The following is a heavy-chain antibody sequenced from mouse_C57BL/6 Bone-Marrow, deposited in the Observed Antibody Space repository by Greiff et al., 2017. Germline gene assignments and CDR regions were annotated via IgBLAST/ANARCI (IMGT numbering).Heavy chain of an antibody. CDR2: IDPSDSYT. J-gene: IGHJ1*03. CDR1: GYTFTSYW. V-gene: IGHV1-69*01. Sequence: VQLQQPGAELVMPGASVKLSCKASGYTFTSYWMHWVKQRPGQGLEWIGEIDPSDSYTNYNQKFKGKSTLTVDKSSSTAYMQLSSLTSEGSAVYYGARESHITTEVATDWYFDVWGTGTTVTVSS. CDR3: ARESHITTEVATDWYFDV. D-gene: IGHD1-1*01.